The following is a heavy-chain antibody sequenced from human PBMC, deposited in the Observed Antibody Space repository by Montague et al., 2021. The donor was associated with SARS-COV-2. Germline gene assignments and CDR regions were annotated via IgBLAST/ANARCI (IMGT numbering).Heavy chain of an antibody. CDR3: ARASGKKTIFGVVISYFDY. J-gene: IGHJ4*02. CDR2: IYYSGST. CDR1: GGSISSGGYY. D-gene: IGHD3-3*01. V-gene: IGHV4-31*03. Sequence: TLSLTCTVSGGSISSGGYYWSWIRQHPGKGLEWIGSIYYSGSTYYNPSLKSRVTISVDTSKNQFSLKLSSVTAADTAVYYCARASGKKTIFGVVISYFDYWGQGTLVTVSS.